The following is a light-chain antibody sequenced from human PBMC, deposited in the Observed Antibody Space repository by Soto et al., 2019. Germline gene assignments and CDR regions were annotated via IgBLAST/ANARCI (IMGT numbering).Light chain of an antibody. J-gene: IGKJ4*01. CDR2: SAS. CDR3: QHGSNWPPVT. V-gene: IGKV3-15*01. CDR1: LSISNT. Sequence: VMTQSPATLSVSPGERATLSCRASLSISNTLAWYQQKPGQAPMLLIYSASTRATAIPARCSGSASGTEFTLTISSLQSEDFAVYYCQHGSNWPPVTFGGGTKVESK.